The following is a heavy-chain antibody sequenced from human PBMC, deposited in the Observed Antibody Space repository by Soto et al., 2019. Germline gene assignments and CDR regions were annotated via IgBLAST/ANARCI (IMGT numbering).Heavy chain of an antibody. Sequence: SVKVSCKASGGTFSSLDINWVRQAPGQGLEWMGGIIPVSETTNYAQIFQGRVSIVADISTSTAYMELSRLRSEDTAVYYCARALLSHSYDSGGYDSYFHAMDVWGQGTPVTVSS. J-gene: IGHJ6*02. CDR3: ARALLSHSYDSGGYDSYFHAMDV. D-gene: IGHD3-22*01. CDR1: GGTFSSLD. CDR2: IIPVSETT. V-gene: IGHV1-69*06.